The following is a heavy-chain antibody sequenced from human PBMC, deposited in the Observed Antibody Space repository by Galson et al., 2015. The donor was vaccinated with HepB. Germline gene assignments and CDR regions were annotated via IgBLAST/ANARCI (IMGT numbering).Heavy chain of an antibody. CDR2: INPHNGGT. V-gene: IGHV1-2*02. CDR3: ATVKIVFHYYFYMDV. Sequence: SVKVSCKASGYTFSGWYVHWVRQAPGQGLEWMGWINPHNGGTKYAQKFQGRVTMTSDTSISTAYMDLRGLTSEDTAVYYCATVKIVFHYYFYMDVWGNGTSVTVSS. CDR1: GYTFSGWY. D-gene: IGHD2-15*01. J-gene: IGHJ6*03.